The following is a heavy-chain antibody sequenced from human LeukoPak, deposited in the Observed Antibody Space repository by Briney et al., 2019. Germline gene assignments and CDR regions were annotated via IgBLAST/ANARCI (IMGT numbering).Heavy chain of an antibody. CDR2: IYSDNT. CDR3: AKDGRIAARYYYYYMDV. Sequence: PGGSLRLSCTVSGFTVSSNSMSWVRQAPGKGLEWVSFIYSDNTHYSDSVKGRFTISRDNSKNTLYLQMNSLRAEDTAVYYCAKDGRIAARYYYYYMDVWGKGTTVTVSS. D-gene: IGHD6-6*01. J-gene: IGHJ6*03. V-gene: IGHV3-66*03. CDR1: GFTVSSNS.